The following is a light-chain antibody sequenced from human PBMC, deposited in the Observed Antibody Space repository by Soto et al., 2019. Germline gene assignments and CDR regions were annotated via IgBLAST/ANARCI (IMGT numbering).Light chain of an antibody. CDR3: GTWDSSLSAGV. Sequence: QSVLTQPPSVSGAPGQRVTISCTGSSSNIGAGYDVHWYQQRPGTAPKLLIYDNDKRPSGIPDRFSGSKSGTSATLDITGLQTGDEADYYCGTWDSSLSAGVFGGGTKVTVL. CDR2: DND. CDR1: SSNIGAGYD. J-gene: IGLJ3*02. V-gene: IGLV1-51*01.